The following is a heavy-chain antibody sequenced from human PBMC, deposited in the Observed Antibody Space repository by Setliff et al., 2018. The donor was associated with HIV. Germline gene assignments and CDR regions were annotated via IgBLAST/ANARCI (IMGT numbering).Heavy chain of an antibody. V-gene: IGHV3-15*01. D-gene: IGHD5-12*01. CDR1: GFIFSNVW. CDR2: IKSTIDGGTT. J-gene: IGHJ4*02. CDR3: TTGRGYDAVAIDY. Sequence: GGSLRLSCAASGFIFSNVWMSWVRQTPGKGLEWVGRIKSTIDGGTTDYTAPVKGRFTISRDDSKNTLFLQMNSVTTEDTALYYCTTGRGYDAVAIDYWGQGILVTVSS.